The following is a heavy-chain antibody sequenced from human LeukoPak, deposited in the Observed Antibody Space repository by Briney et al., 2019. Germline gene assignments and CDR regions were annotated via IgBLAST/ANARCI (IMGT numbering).Heavy chain of an antibody. V-gene: IGHV1-69*13. D-gene: IGHD3-22*01. CDR1: GGTFSSYA. CDR2: IIPIFGTA. Sequence: ASVKVSCKASGGTFSSYAISWVRQAPGQGLEWMGGIIPIFGTANYAQKFQGRVTITADESTSTAYMEQSSLRSEDTAVYYCARDYDSSGYYLNYWGQGTLVTVSS. CDR3: ARDYDSSGYYLNY. J-gene: IGHJ4*02.